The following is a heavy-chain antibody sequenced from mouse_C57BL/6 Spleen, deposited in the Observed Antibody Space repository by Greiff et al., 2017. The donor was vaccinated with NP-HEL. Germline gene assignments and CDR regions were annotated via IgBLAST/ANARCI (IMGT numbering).Heavy chain of an antibody. V-gene: IGHV3-6*01. J-gene: IGHJ2*01. CDR1: GYSITSGYY. D-gene: IGHD1-1*01. Sequence: EVHLVESGPGLVKPSQSLSLTCSVTGYSITSGYYWNWIRQFPGNKLEWMGYISYDGSNNYNPSLKNRISITRDTSKNQFFLKLNSVTTEDTATYYCARKGYYGSSGYFDYWGQGTTLTVSS. CDR2: ISYDGSN. CDR3: ARKGYYGSSGYFDY.